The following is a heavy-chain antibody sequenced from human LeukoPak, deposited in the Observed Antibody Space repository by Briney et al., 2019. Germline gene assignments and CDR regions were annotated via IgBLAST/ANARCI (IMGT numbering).Heavy chain of an antibody. J-gene: IGHJ4*02. CDR1: GFTFSSYA. CDR3: TRDWGGARYCSSTSCYGGPFDY. Sequence: GGSLRLSCAASGFTFSSYAMHWVRQAPGKGLEWVAVISYDGSNKYYADSVKGRFTISRDNSKNTLYLQMNSLRAEDTAVYYCTRDWGGARYCSSTSCYGGPFDYWGQGTLVTVSS. V-gene: IGHV3-30*04. CDR2: ISYDGSNK. D-gene: IGHD2-2*01.